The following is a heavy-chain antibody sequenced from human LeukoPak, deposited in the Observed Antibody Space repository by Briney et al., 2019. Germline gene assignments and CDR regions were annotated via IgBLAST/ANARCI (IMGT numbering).Heavy chain of an antibody. Sequence: NPGGSLRLSCAVSGITLSNYGMTWVRQAPGKGLEWVAGISDSGGSTNYADSVKGRFTISRDNPKNTLYLQMSSLRADDTAVYYCAKDGRGSSRGGFLEWLFCLDYWGQGTLVTVSS. CDR3: AKDGRGSSRGGFLEWLFCLDY. CDR2: ISDSGGST. J-gene: IGHJ4*02. CDR1: GITLSNYG. V-gene: IGHV3-23*01. D-gene: IGHD3-3*01.